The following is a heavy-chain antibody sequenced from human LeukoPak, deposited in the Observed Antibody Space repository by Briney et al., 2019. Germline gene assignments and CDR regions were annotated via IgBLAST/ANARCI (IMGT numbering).Heavy chain of an antibody. CDR1: GYTFTSYG. CDR2: ISAYNGNT. CDR3: ARWGIAATGTGGDWFDP. D-gene: IGHD6-13*01. J-gene: IGHJ5*02. Sequence: ASVKVSGKASGYTFTSYGISWVRQAPGQGLEWMGWISAYNGNTNYAQKLQGRVTMTTDTSTSTAYMELRSLRSDDTAVYYCARWGIAATGTGGDWFDPWGQGTLVTVSS. V-gene: IGHV1-18*01.